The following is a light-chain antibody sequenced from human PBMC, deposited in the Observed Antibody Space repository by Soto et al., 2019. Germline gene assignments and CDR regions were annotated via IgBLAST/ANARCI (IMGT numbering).Light chain of an antibody. CDR1: SSDVGGYNY. CDR3: SSYTSSSTLLYV. V-gene: IGLV2-14*01. J-gene: IGLJ1*01. CDR2: DVS. Sequence: QSALTQPASVSGSPGQSITISCTGTSSDVGGYNYVSWYQQHPGKAPKLMIYDVSNRPSGVSNRLSGSKSGNTASLTISGLQAEDEADYYCSSYTSSSTLLYVFGPGTKLTVL.